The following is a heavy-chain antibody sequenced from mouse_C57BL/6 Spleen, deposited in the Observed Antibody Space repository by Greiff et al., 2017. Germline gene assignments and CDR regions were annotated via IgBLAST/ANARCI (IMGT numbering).Heavy chain of an antibody. CDR3: AREGHY. CDR2: IDPSDSYT. CDR1: GYTFTSYW. V-gene: IGHV1-69*01. J-gene: IGHJ2*01. D-gene: IGHD3-3*01. Sequence: QVQLQQPGAELVMPGASVKLSCKASGYTFTSYWMHWVKQRPGQGLEWIGEIDPSDSYTNYNQKFKGKATLPVDKSSSTAYMQLSSLSSEDSAVYYCAREGHYWGQGTTLTVSS.